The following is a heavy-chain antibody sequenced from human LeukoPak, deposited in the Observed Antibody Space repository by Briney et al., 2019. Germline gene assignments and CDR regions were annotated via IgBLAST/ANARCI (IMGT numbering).Heavy chain of an antibody. Sequence: ASVKVSCKASGYTFTSYGISWVRQAPGQGLEWMGWISAYNGNTNYAQKLQGRVTMTTDTSTSTACMELRSLRSDDTAVYYCARNYYDSSGPARYWGQGTLVTVSS. CDR2: ISAYNGNT. CDR3: ARNYYDSSGPARY. J-gene: IGHJ4*02. V-gene: IGHV1-18*01. D-gene: IGHD3-22*01. CDR1: GYTFTSYG.